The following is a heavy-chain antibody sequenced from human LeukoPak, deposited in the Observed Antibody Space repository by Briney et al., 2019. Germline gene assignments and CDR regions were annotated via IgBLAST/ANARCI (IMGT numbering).Heavy chain of an antibody. CDR3: ARLGAVLTSVNWFDP. Sequence: SETLSLTCTVSGGSISSRDYYWVWVRHPPGKGLEGMGCFYHSGSTHYNSSLKSRLTVSVDVSRNHFSVKLTAVTAADKAVYYCARLGAVLTSVNWFDPWGQGTMVTASS. D-gene: IGHD4-23*01. CDR1: GGSISSRDYY. V-gene: IGHV4-39*07. J-gene: IGHJ5*02. CDR2: FYHSGST.